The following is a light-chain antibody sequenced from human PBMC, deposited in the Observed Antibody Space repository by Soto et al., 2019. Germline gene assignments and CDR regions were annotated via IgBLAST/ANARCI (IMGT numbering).Light chain of an antibody. J-gene: IGKJ3*01. CDR1: QDITSY. CDR2: DAS. Sequence: DIPMTQSPSSLSASVGDRVTITCQASQDITSYLNWYQHKPGKAPKLLIYDASILEAGVPPRFSGSGSGTDFTLTITSLQPEAVATYYCQQCDYLPIFGPGTTVDFK. V-gene: IGKV1-33*01. CDR3: QQCDYLPI.